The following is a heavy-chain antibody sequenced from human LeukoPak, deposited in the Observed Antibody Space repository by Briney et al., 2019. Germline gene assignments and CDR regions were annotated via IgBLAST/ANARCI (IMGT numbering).Heavy chain of an antibody. CDR2: IHYSGST. D-gene: IGHD6-13*01. CDR1: GGSDSSGGYY. J-gene: IGHJ5*02. V-gene: IGHV4-61*08. CDR3: ARYSSWFDP. Sequence: SETLSLTCTVSGGSDSSGGYYWSWIRQPPGKGLEWIGYIHYSGSTKYNPSLKSRVTISVDTSKNQFSLKLSSVTAADTAVYYCARYSSWFDPWGQGTLVTVSS.